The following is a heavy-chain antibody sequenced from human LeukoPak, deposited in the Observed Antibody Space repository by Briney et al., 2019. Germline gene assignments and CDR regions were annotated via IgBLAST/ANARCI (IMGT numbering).Heavy chain of an antibody. CDR1: GFTFRSYD. V-gene: IGHV3-30*14. D-gene: IGHD5-24*01. J-gene: IGHJ4*02. CDR2: ISYDGSNK. CDR3: ATGRDAYKSGC. Sequence: PGGSLRLSCAASGFTFRSYDMHWVRQAPGKGLQWVAVISYDGSNKYHTGSVKGRFTISRDNSKNTLYFQMNNLRAEDTAVYYCATGRDAYKSGCWGQGTLVTVSS.